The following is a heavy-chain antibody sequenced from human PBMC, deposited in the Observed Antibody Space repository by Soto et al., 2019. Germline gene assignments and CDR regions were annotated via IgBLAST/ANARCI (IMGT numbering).Heavy chain of an antibody. D-gene: IGHD6-6*01. CDR1: GFTFSSYG. J-gene: IGHJ6*02. CDR3: ARDRWSSSMQGMDV. V-gene: IGHV3-33*01. CDR2: IWYDGSNK. Sequence: GGSLRLSCAASGFTFSSYGMHWVRQAPGKGLEWVAVIWYDGSNKYYADSVKGRFTISRDNSKNTPYLQMNSLRAEDTAVYYCARDRWSSSMQGMDVWGQGTTITVSS.